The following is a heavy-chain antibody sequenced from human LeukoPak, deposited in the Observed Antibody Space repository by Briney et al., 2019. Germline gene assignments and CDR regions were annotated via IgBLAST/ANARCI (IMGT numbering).Heavy chain of an antibody. CDR1: GFTISSYW. CDR3: ARGEGSGWYFDY. J-gene: IGHJ4*02. V-gene: IGHV3-7*01. Sequence: PGGSLRLSCAASGFTISSYWMSWVRQAPGKGLEWVANIKQDGSEKYYVDSVKGRFTISRDNAKNSLYLQMNSLRAEDTAVYYCARGEGSGWYFDYWGQGTLVTVSS. CDR2: IKQDGSEK. D-gene: IGHD6-19*01.